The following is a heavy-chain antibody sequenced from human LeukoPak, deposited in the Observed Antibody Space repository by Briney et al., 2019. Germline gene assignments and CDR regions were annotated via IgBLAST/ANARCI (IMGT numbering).Heavy chain of an antibody. J-gene: IGHJ4*02. Sequence: PGGSLRLSCAASGFTFSSCAMHWVRQAPGKGLEWVAVISYDGSNKYYADSVKVRFTISRDNSKNTLYLQMNSLRAEDTAVYYCARDTFYYDILTGPLGHWGQGTLVTVSS. D-gene: IGHD3-9*01. CDR2: ISYDGSNK. CDR3: ARDTFYYDILTGPLGH. CDR1: GFTFSSCA. V-gene: IGHV3-30*04.